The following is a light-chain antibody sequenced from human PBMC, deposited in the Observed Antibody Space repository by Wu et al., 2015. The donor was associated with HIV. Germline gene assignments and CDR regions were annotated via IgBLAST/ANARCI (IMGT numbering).Light chain of an antibody. CDR2: GTF. Sequence: EIVLTQSPGTLSLSPGERATLSCRASHSVISNYLAWYQQKTGQAPRLLMYGTFNRAAGIPDRLSGSGSGTDFTLTISRLEPEDFAVYYCQQYGSSPWTFGQGTKVGNQT. CDR3: QQYGSSPWT. J-gene: IGKJ1*01. CDR1: HSVISNY. V-gene: IGKV3-20*01.